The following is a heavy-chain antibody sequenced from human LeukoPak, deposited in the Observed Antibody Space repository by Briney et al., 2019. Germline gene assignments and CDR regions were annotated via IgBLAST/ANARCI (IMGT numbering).Heavy chain of an antibody. CDR1: GGSFSSYY. V-gene: IGHV4-59*12. D-gene: IGHD3-10*02. CDR2: IYYSGST. Sequence: SETLSLTCTVSGGSFSSYYWSWIRQPPGKGLEWIGYIYYSGSTNYNPSLKSQITISVDTSKNHFSLKLSSVTAADTAVYYCARDLHYYVAMDVWGQGTTVTVSS. CDR3: ARDLHYYVAMDV. J-gene: IGHJ6*02.